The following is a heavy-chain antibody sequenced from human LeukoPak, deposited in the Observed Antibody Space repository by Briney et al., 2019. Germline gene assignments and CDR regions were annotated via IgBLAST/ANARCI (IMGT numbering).Heavy chain of an antibody. CDR2: INHSGST. CDR3: ARGAPSFTLRFTVFHY. J-gene: IGHJ4*02. CDR1: GGSFSGYY. V-gene: IGHV4-34*01. D-gene: IGHD4-17*01. Sequence: ASETLSLTCAVYGGSFSGYYWRWIRQPPGKGGEWIGEINHSGSTNYNPSLKSRVTISVDTSKNQFSLKLSSVTAADTAVYYCARGAPSFTLRFTVFHYWGQGTLVTVSS.